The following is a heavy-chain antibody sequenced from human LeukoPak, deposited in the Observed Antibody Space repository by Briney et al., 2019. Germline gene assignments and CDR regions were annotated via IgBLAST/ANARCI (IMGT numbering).Heavy chain of an antibody. CDR3: ARYSYYVRTNWFDP. CDR2: IYYSGST. Sequence: PSQTLSLTCTVSGGSFSSGGYYWSWIRQHPGKGLEWIGYIYYSGSTYYNPSLKSRVTISVDTSKNQFSLKLSSVTAADTAVYYWARYSYYVRTNWFDPWGQGTLVTVSS. J-gene: IGHJ5*02. CDR1: GGSFSSGGYY. D-gene: IGHD3-10*02. V-gene: IGHV4-31*03.